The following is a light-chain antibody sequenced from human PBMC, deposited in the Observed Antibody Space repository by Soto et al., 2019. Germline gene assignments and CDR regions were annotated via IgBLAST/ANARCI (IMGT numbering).Light chain of an antibody. V-gene: IGKV1-8*01. CDR3: LQHNSYPRT. Sequence: AIRMTQSPSSLSASTGARVTITCRASRGINSYLAWYQQKPGKAPKLLIYAASSLQSGVPSRFSGSGSGTEFTLTISSLQPEDFGTYYCLQHNSYPRTFGQGTKVDI. J-gene: IGKJ1*01. CDR2: AAS. CDR1: RGINSY.